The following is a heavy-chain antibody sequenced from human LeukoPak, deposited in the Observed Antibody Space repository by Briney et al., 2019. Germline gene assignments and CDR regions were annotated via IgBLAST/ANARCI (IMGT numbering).Heavy chain of an antibody. Sequence: SETLSLTCAVYGGSFRGYYWSWIRQPPGKGLEWIGEINHSGSTNYNPSLKSRVTISVDPSKNQFSLKLRSVTAADAAEYYCARLHAFRFLEWLPKHYFDYWGQGTLVTVSS. CDR2: INHSGST. CDR3: ARLHAFRFLEWLPKHYFDY. J-gene: IGHJ4*02. CDR1: GGSFRGYY. V-gene: IGHV4-34*01. D-gene: IGHD3-3*01.